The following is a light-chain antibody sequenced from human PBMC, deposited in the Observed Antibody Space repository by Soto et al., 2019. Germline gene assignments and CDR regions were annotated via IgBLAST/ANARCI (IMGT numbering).Light chain of an antibody. V-gene: IGKV3-15*01. CDR1: QSVSSN. CDR3: QQYNNWVFT. Sequence: EIVMTQSPATLSVSPGERATLSCGASQSVSSNLAWYQQKPGQAPRLLIYGASTRATGIPARFSGSGSGTEFTLTISSLQSEDFAVYYCQQYNNWVFTFGPGTKVDIK. J-gene: IGKJ3*01. CDR2: GAS.